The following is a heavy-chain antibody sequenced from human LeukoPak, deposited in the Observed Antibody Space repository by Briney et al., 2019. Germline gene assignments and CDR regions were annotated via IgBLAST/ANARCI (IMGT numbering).Heavy chain of an antibody. Sequence: SETLSLTCAVYGGSFSGYYWSWIRQPPGKGLEWIGEINHSGSTNYNPSLKSRVTISVDTSKNQFSLKLSSVTAADTAVYYCARIMQRRYYYDSSGYLARYFDYWGQGTLVTVSS. D-gene: IGHD3-22*01. CDR3: ARIMQRRYYYDSSGYLARYFDY. V-gene: IGHV4-34*01. J-gene: IGHJ4*02. CDR2: INHSGST. CDR1: GGSFSGYY.